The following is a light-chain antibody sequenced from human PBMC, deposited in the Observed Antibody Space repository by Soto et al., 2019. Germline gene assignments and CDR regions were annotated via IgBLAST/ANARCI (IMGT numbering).Light chain of an antibody. CDR3: QQYKNWPRAT. CDR2: RTS. V-gene: IGKV3-15*01. CDR1: QSISSN. J-gene: IGKJ4*01. Sequence: VMTHSSATLSVSPGERASLSCSASQSISSNLAWYQQKPXQAHRLXXFRTSRRATGFPARFSGSGSGTEFNLTISSLQSEDFGVYYGQQYKNWPRATFGGGTKVDIK.